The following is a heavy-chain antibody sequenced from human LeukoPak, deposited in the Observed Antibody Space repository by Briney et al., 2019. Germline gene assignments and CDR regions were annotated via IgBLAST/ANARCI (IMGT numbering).Heavy chain of an antibody. V-gene: IGHV1-69*05. CDR2: IIPIFGTA. Sequence: GASVKVSCKASGGTFSSYAISWVRQAPGQGLEWMGGIIPIFGTANYAQKFQGRVTITTDESTSTAYMELSSLRSEDTAVYYCAGGPYSSSWYNWFDPWGQGTLVTVS. J-gene: IGHJ5*02. CDR3: AGGPYSSSWYNWFDP. D-gene: IGHD6-13*01. CDR1: GGTFSSYA.